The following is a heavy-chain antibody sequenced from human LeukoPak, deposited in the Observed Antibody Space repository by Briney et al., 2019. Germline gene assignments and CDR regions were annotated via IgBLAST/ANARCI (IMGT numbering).Heavy chain of an antibody. CDR2: IYPGDSDT. V-gene: IGHV5-51*01. D-gene: IGHD5-12*01. Sequence: GESLKISCKGSGYSFTSYWIGWVRQMPGKGLEWMGIIYPGDSDTRYSPSFQGQVTISADKTISTAYLQWSSRQASDTAMYYCAGLPRYSGYDSPYNFDYWGQGTLVTVSS. J-gene: IGHJ4*02. CDR1: GYSFTSYW. CDR3: AGLPRYSGYDSPYNFDY.